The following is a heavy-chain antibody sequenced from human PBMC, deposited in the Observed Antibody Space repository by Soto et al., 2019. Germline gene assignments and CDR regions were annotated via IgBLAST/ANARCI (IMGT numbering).Heavy chain of an antibody. CDR3: AGTTSLQWYYMDV. D-gene: IGHD1-7*01. Sequence: QVQLQQSGPGLVKPSQTLSLTCAISGDSVSSNSAAWNWIRQSPSRGLEWLGRTYYRSRWYNDYAVSVKSLITINPGTSKNQFSLHLNSVTPEDTAVYYGAGTTSLQWYYMDVWGKGTTVTVSS. V-gene: IGHV6-1*01. CDR2: TYYRSRWYN. CDR1: GDSVSSNSAA. J-gene: IGHJ6*03.